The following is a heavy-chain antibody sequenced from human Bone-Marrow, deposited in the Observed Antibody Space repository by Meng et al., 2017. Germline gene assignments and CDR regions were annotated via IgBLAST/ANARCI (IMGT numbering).Heavy chain of an antibody. CDR3: ARASCSTATCLDY. J-gene: IGHJ4*02. CDR1: GFTFSSFY. CDR2: IRNKANSHTT. D-gene: IGHD2-2*01. Sequence: GESLKISCAASGFTFSSFYMDWVRQAPGKWLEWVARIRNKANSHTTEYAASVRGRFTISRDDSRASLYLQMDSLKAEDSAVYYCARASCSTATCLDYWGRGTLVTVSS. V-gene: IGHV3-72*01.